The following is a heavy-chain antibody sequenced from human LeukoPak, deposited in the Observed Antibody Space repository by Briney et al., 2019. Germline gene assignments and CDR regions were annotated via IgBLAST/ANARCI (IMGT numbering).Heavy chain of an antibody. CDR2: MKLDGREE. CDR1: GFPFSSYW. V-gene: IGHV3-7*01. D-gene: IGHD2-15*01. CDR3: TRWARYCSGGSCYSWFDP. J-gene: IGHJ5*02. Sequence: GSLRLPCAAPGFPFSSYWISWVRPAPRKGLDWVANMKLDGREEYYVNSVKGRFTTSRDNAKKSLYLQMNSLRVDDTAVYYCTRWARYCSGGSCYSWFDPWRQGTLVTVSS.